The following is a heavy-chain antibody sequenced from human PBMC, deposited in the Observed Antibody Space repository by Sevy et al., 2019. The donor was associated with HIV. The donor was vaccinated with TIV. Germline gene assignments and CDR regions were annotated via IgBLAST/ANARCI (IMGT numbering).Heavy chain of an antibody. CDR3: ARAYCSGGRCYSLAY. CDR2: FSPHNGDT. D-gene: IGHD2-15*01. Sequence: ASVKVSCKVSGYTFTTYRIFWVREAPGQGLESMGWFSPHNGDTDYAQKFQGRVTLITDKSTSTAYMELRGLRSDDTAVYFCARAYCSGGRCYSLAYWGQGTLVTVSS. J-gene: IGHJ4*02. CDR1: GYTFTTYR. V-gene: IGHV1-18*01.